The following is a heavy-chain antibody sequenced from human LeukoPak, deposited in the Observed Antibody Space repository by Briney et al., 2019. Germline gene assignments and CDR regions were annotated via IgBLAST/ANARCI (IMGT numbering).Heavy chain of an antibody. Sequence: KPSETLSLTCTVSGGSISSSSYYWGWIRQPPGKGLEWIGSIYYSGSTYYNPSLKSRVTISVDTSKNQFSLKLSSVTAADTAVYYCARQYYYDSSGYYPFDYRGQGTLVTVSS. CDR2: IYYSGST. CDR1: GGSISSSSYY. D-gene: IGHD3-22*01. CDR3: ARQYYYDSSGYYPFDY. V-gene: IGHV4-39*01. J-gene: IGHJ4*02.